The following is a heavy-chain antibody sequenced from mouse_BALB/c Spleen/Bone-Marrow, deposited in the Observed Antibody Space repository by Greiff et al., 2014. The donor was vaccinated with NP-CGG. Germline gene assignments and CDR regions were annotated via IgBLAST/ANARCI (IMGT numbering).Heavy chain of an antibody. CDR1: GITVSSYA. J-gene: IGHJ2*01. CDR3: ARGGMTPFDF. V-gene: IGHV5-6-5*01. D-gene: IGHD2-13*01. Sequence: EVQGVESGGGLVKPGGSLKLSCEASGITVSSYAMSWVRQTPEKRLEWVASIGSGGRKHYPDSVGGRLTISRDNARSILYLQVSSLRSEDTAMYYCARGGMTPFDFWGQGITLTVSS. CDR2: IGSGGRK.